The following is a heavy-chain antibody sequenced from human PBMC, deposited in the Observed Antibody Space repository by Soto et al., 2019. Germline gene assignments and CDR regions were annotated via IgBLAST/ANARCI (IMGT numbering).Heavy chain of an antibody. CDR2: IYRDDDK. Sequence: QITLKESGPTLVQLTETLTLTCTVSGFSLMTNGVGVGWFRQPPGKALEWLALIYRDDDKRYRPSLKSRVTITKDTTKNQVVLTMTTMDPVDTATYYCAHTVARGAYWETFNYWGPGTLVTVSS. J-gene: IGHJ4*02. V-gene: IGHV2-5*02. D-gene: IGHD1-26*01. CDR1: GFSLMTNGVG. CDR3: AHTVARGAYWETFNY.